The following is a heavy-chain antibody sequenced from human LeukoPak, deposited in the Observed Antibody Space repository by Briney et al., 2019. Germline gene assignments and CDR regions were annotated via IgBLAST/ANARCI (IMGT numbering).Heavy chain of an antibody. CDR2: IYYSGST. Sequence: SETLSLTCTVPGGSISSSSYYWGWIRQPPGKGLEWIGSIYYSGSTYYNPSLKSRVTISVDTSKNQFSLKLSSVTAADTAVYYCARWNEIGSGYYYSFGYWGQGTLVTVSS. J-gene: IGHJ4*02. D-gene: IGHD3-22*01. V-gene: IGHV4-39*07. CDR1: GGSISSSSYY. CDR3: ARWNEIGSGYYYSFGY.